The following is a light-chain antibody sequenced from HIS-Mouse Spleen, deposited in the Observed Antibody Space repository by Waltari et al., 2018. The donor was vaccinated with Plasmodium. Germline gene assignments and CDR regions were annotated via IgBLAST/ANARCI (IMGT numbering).Light chain of an antibody. J-gene: IGLJ3*02. V-gene: IGLV3-27*01. CDR3: YSAADNNLV. CDR2: KDS. CDR1: VLAKKY. Sequence: SYELTQPSSVSVSPGQTARITCSGDVLAKKYARWFQQKPGPAPVLVIYKDSERPSGFPERVSGSSSGTTVTLTISGAQVEDEADYYGYSAADNNLVFGGGTKLTVL.